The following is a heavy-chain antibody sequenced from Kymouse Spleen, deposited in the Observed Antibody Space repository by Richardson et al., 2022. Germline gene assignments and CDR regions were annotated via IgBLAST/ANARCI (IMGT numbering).Heavy chain of an antibody. J-gene: IGHJ5*02. V-gene: IGHV4-34*01. Sequence: QVQLQQWGAGLLKPSETLSLTCAVYGGSFSGYYWSWIRQPPGKGLEWIGEINHSGSTNYNPSLKSRVTISVDTSKNQFSLKLSSVTAADTAVYYCARAPMVRGVSWFDPWGQGTLVTVSS. CDR2: INHSGST. CDR1: GGSFSGYY. CDR3: ARAPMVRGVSWFDP. D-gene: IGHD3-10*01.